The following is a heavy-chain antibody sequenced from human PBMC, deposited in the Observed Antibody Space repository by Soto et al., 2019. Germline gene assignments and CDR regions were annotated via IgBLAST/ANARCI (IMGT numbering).Heavy chain of an antibody. D-gene: IGHD6-13*01. J-gene: IGHJ4*02. Sequence: EVQLVESGGGLVQPGGSLRLSCAASGFTFSSYWMSWVRQAPGKGLEWVANIKQDGSEKYYVDSVKGRFTISRDNAKNSLYLQMNSLRAEDTAVYYCARLRFGYSSSCYSSEYYLDYWGQGTLVTVSS. V-gene: IGHV3-7*01. CDR2: IKQDGSEK. CDR1: GFTFSSYW. CDR3: ARLRFGYSSSCYSSEYYLDY.